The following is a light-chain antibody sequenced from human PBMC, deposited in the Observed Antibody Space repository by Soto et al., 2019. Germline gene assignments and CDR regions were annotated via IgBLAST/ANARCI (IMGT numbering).Light chain of an antibody. CDR1: SIDVGGYNY. J-gene: IGLJ1*01. CDR2: DVS. V-gene: IGLV2-14*01. Sequence: QSALTQPASVSGSPGQSITISCTGTSIDVGGYNYVSWYQQHPGKAPKLMIYDVSNRPSGVSNRFSGSKSGNTASLTISGLQAEDEADYYCSSYTSSILYVFGTGTKLTVL. CDR3: SSYTSSILYV.